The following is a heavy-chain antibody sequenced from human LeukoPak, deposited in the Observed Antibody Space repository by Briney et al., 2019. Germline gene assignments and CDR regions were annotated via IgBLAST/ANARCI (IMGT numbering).Heavy chain of an antibody. Sequence: PSGTLSLTCAVSGGSISSSNWWSWVRQPPGKGLEWIGEIYHSGSTNYNPSLKSRVTISVDKSKNQFSLKLSSVTAADTAVYYCARLRSGSSDAFDLWGQGTVVTVSS. V-gene: IGHV4-4*02. CDR1: GGSISSSNW. J-gene: IGHJ3*01. CDR2: IYHSGST. CDR3: ARLRSGSSDAFDL. D-gene: IGHD2-2*01.